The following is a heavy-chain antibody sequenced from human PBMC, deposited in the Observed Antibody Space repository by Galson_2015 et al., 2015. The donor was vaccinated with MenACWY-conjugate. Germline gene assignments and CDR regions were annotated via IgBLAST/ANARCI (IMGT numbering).Heavy chain of an antibody. Sequence: SLRLSCAASEFTFSTYWMHWVRQAPGKGLVWVSRINNDGSSTNYADSVKGRFTISRDNAKNTLYLQMNSLRAEDTALYYCVRDNAAAPDLFDSWGQGTRVTVSS. V-gene: IGHV3-74*01. CDR3: VRDNAAAPDLFDS. D-gene: IGHD6-25*01. CDR2: INNDGSST. J-gene: IGHJ4*02. CDR1: EFTFSTYW.